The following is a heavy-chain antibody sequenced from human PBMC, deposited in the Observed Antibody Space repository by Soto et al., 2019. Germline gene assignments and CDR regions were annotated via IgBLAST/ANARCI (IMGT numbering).Heavy chain of an antibody. CDR3: ATKPNSLYYFDH. D-gene: IGHD5-18*01. J-gene: IGHJ4*02. CDR1: DSSIVSDYD. Sequence: PSETLSLTCAISDSSIVSDYDWAWIRRPPGKGLEWIAYIHSSGPAYYNPTLKSRITLSVDTSKNQFSLDLSSVTPADTAVYFCATKPNSLYYFDHWGQGTPVTVSS. V-gene: IGHV4-28*01. CDR2: IHSSGPA.